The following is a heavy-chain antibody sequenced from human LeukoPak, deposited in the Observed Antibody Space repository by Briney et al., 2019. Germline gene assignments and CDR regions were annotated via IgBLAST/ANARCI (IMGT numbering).Heavy chain of an antibody. CDR3: ARAHSSSSPELY. D-gene: IGHD6-13*01. V-gene: IGHV4-59*01. CDR2: IYYSGST. Sequence: PSETLSLTCTVSGGSISTYYWSWIRQPPGKGLEWIGYIYYSGSTSYNPSLKSRVTISVDTSKNQFSLNLTSVTAADTAVYYCARAHSSSSPELYWGQGTLVTVSS. CDR1: GGSISTYY. J-gene: IGHJ4*02.